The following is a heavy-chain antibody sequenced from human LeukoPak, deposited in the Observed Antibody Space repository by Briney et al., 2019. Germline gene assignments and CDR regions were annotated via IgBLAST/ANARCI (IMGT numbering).Heavy chain of an antibody. CDR2: IKPDGSEK. V-gene: IGHV3-7*01. D-gene: IGHD3-3*01. CDR3: ARELSWSGRDY. CDR1: GFTFSVHR. Sequence: PGGSLRLSCAASGFTFSVHRMSWVRQAPGKGLEWVANIKPDGSEKNYVDSVKGRFTISIDNAKNSLYLQMNSLRVEDTAVYWCARELSWSGRDYWGQGTLVTVSS. J-gene: IGHJ4*02.